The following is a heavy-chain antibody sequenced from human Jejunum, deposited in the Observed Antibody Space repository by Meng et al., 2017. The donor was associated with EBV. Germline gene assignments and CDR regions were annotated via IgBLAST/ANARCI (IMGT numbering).Heavy chain of an antibody. V-gene: IGHV7-4-1*02. CDR2: IHTNTGNP. CDR3: ARGRSSYLDS. Sequence: QVQLVQSVSELKNPGASVKVSCKTSGYTFTSTAINWLRQAPGQGLEWMGWIHTNTGNPTYVQGFTGRFVFSLDTSVSTAYLQISSLKPDDTGVYYCARGRSSYLDSWGQGTLGNVSS. D-gene: IGHD3-16*02. CDR1: GYTFTSTA. J-gene: IGHJ5*01.